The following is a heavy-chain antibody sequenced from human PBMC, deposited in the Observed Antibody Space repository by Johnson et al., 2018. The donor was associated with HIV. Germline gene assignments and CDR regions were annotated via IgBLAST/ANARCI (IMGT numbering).Heavy chain of an antibody. J-gene: IGHJ3*02. V-gene: IGHV3-74*02. Sequence: VQLVESGGGLVQPGGSLRVSCVTSGFTFSSYGMHWVRQAPGKGLVWVSRINTDGSSTSYADSVKGRFTISRDNAKNTLYLQMNSLRSEDTAVYYCASADVFDIWGQGTVVTVSS. CDR3: ASADVFDI. CDR2: INTDGSST. CDR1: GFTFSSYG.